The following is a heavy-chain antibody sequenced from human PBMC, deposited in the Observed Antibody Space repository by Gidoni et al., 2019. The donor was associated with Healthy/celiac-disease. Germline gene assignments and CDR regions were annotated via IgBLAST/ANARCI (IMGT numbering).Heavy chain of an antibody. J-gene: IGHJ4*02. V-gene: IGHV3-9*01. CDR3: AKDIGPLGATNFDY. CDR2: ISWNSGSI. D-gene: IGHD1-26*01. CDR1: GFTFDDYA. Sequence: EVQLVESGGGLVQPGRSLRLSCAASGFTFDDYAMHWVRQAPGKGLEWVSGISWNSGSIGYADSVKGRFTISRDNAKNSLYLQMNSLRAEDTALYYCAKDIGPLGATNFDYWGQGTLVTVSS.